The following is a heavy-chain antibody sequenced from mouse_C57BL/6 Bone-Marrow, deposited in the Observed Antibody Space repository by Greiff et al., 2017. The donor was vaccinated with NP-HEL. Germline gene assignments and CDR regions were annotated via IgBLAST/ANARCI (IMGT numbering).Heavy chain of an antibody. D-gene: IGHD1-1*01. CDR3: ARLGGITTVVAQNYFDY. CDR2: ILPGSGST. V-gene: IGHV1-9*01. CDR1: GYTFTGYW. Sequence: VQLQESGAELMKPGASVKLSCKATGYTFTGYWIEWVKQRPGHGLEWIGEILPGSGSTNYNEKFKGKATFTADTSSNTAYMQLSSLTTEDSAIYYCARLGGITTVVAQNYFDYWGQGTTLTVSS. J-gene: IGHJ2*01.